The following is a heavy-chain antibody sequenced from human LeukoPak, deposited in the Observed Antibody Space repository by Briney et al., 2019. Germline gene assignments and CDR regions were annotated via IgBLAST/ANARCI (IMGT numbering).Heavy chain of an antibody. Sequence: SVKVSCKASGGTFSSYAISWVRQAPGQGLEWMGGIIPIFGTANYAQKFQGRVTITADESTSTAYMELSSLRSEDTAVYYCARDYYGSGSYSAVADYYYYGMDVWGQGTTVTVSS. CDR2: IIPIFGTA. D-gene: IGHD3-10*01. CDR1: GGTFSSYA. J-gene: IGHJ6*02. V-gene: IGHV1-69*13. CDR3: ARDYYGSGSYSAVADYYYYGMDV.